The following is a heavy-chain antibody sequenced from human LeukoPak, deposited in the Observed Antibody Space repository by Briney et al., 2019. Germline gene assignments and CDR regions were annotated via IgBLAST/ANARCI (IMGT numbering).Heavy chain of an antibody. CDR2: ISSSSSYI. CDR3: ARGLRGWLAFFDY. D-gene: IGHD2-15*01. CDR1: GFTFSSYS. Sequence: PGGSLRLSCAASGFTFSSYSMNWVRQAPGKGLEWVSSISSSSSYIYYADSVKGRFTISRDNAKNSLYLQMNSLRAEDTAVYYCARGLRGWLAFFDYWGQGTLVTVSS. V-gene: IGHV3-21*04. J-gene: IGHJ4*02.